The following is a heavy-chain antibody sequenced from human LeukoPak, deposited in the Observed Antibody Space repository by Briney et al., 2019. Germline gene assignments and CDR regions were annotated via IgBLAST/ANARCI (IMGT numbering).Heavy chain of an antibody. CDR1: GFTFSSYS. D-gene: IGHD6-6*01. Sequence: GGSLRLSCVASGFTFSSYSMNWVRQAPGKGLEWLSYISSSSSTIYYADSVKGRFTISRDNAKNSLYLQMSSLRAENTAVYYCASLIAARKSSFDYWGQETLVTVS. J-gene: IGHJ4*02. V-gene: IGHV3-48*04. CDR2: ISSSSSTI. CDR3: ASLIAARKSSFDY.